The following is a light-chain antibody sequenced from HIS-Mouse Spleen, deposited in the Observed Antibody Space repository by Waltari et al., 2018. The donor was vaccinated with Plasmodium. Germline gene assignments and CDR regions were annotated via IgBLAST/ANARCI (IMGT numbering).Light chain of an antibody. CDR3: CSYAGSRMV. CDR2: EGS. J-gene: IGLJ2*01. V-gene: IGLV2-23*01. CDR1: SSAVGSYNL. Sequence: QSALNQPASVSGSPGQSITISCIGTSSAVGSYNLFSWYQQHPGNAPKLMIYEGSKRPSGVSNRFSSSKSGNTASLTISGLQAEDEADYYCCSYAGSRMVFGGGTKLTVL.